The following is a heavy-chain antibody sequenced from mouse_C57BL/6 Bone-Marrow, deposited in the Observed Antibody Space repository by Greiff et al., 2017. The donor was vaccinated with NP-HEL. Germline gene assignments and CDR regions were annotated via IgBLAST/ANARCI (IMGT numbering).Heavy chain of an antibody. CDR2: INPGSGGT. Sequence: VKLQESGAELVRPGTSVKVSCKASGYAFTNYLIEWVKQRPGQGLEWIGVINPGSGGTNYNEKVKGKATLTADKSSSTAYMQLSSLTSEDSAVYFCAGSSHWYFDVWGTGTTVTVSS. J-gene: IGHJ1*03. CDR1: GYAFTNYL. V-gene: IGHV1-54*01. CDR3: AGSSHWYFDV. D-gene: IGHD1-1*01.